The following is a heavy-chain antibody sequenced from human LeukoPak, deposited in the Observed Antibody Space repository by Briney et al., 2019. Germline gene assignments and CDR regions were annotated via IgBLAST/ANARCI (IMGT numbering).Heavy chain of an antibody. CDR2: IYYSGST. CDR1: GGSIGSYY. V-gene: IGHV4-59*08. Sequence: SETLSLTCTVSGGSIGSYYWSWIRQPPGKGLEWIGHIYYSGSTNYNPSLKSRVTISVDTSKNQFSLKLSSVTAADTAVYYCARHSHGGTSNWFDPWGQGTLVTVSS. D-gene: IGHD4-23*01. J-gene: IGHJ5*02. CDR3: ARHSHGGTSNWFDP.